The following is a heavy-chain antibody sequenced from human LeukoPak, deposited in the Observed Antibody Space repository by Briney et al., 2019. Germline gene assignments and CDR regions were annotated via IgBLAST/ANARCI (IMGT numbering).Heavy chain of an antibody. CDR2: ISGSGGST. Sequence: PGGSLRLSCAASGFTFSSYGMSWVRQAPGKGLEWVSAISGSGGSTYYAGSVKGRFTISRDNSKNTLYLQMNSLRAEDTAVYYCAKDRDIVATIFDYWGQGTLVTVSS. V-gene: IGHV3-23*01. J-gene: IGHJ4*02. D-gene: IGHD5-12*01. CDR1: GFTFSSYG. CDR3: AKDRDIVATIFDY.